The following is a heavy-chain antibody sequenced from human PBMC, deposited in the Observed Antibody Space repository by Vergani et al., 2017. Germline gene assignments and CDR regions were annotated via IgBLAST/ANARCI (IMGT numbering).Heavy chain of an antibody. CDR2: INTNSGNP. V-gene: IGHV7-4-1*02. Sequence: QVQLLQSGSELKKPGASVRISCEASGYTFTNYPLIWVRQAPGQGLEFMGWINTNSGNPTYAPGFTGRFVFSRDTAVSTAYLQISGLKAEDSAVYYCARGRQWRLTEYLYGMDVWGQGTTVTVSS. J-gene: IGHJ6*02. CDR1: GYTFTNYP. CDR3: ARGRQWRLTEYLYGMDV. D-gene: IGHD6-19*01.